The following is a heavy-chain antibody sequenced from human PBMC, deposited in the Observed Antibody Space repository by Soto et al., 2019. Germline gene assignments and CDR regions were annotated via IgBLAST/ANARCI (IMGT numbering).Heavy chain of an antibody. CDR2: ISGSGGST. CDR1: GFTFSSYA. V-gene: IGHV3-23*01. J-gene: IGHJ4*02. Sequence: EVQLLESGGGLVQPGGSLRLSCAASGFTFSSYAMSWVRQAPGKGLEWVSAISGSGGSTYYADSVKGRFTISRDNSKNTLNLQRNSLRAEDTAVYYCAKEGLGYCTNGVCYSDYWGQGTLVTVSS. D-gene: IGHD2-8*01. CDR3: AKEGLGYCTNGVCYSDY.